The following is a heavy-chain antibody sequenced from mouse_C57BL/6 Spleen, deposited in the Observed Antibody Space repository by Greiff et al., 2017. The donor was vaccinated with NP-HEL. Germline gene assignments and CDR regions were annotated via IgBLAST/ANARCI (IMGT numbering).Heavy chain of an antibody. D-gene: IGHD1-1*01. Sequence: VQVVESGPGLVAPSQSLSITCTVSGFSLTSYAISWVRQPPGKGLEWLGVIWTGGGTNYNSALKSRLSISKDNSKSQVFLKMNSLQSDDTARYYCARVHYYYGSSVEYWGQGTTLTVSS. V-gene: IGHV2-9-1*01. CDR1: GFSLTSYA. J-gene: IGHJ2*01. CDR2: IWTGGGT. CDR3: ARVHYYYGSSVEY.